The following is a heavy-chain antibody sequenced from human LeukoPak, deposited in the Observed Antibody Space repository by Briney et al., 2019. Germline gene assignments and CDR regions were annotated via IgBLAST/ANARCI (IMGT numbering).Heavy chain of an antibody. V-gene: IGHV1-69*13. D-gene: IGHD3-3*01. CDR1: GGTFSSYA. J-gene: IGHJ3*02. CDR3: ASLLRPGITYDAFDI. CDR2: IIPIFGTA. Sequence: SVKVSCKASGGTFSSYAISWVRQAPGQGLELMGGIIPIFGTANYAQKFQGRVTITADESASTAYMELSSLRSEDTAVYYCASLLRPGITYDAFDIWGQGTMVTVSS.